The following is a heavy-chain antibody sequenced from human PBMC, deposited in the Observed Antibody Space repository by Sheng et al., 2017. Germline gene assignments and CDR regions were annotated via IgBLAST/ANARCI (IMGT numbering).Heavy chain of an antibody. D-gene: IGHD5-18*01. V-gene: IGHV3-30*04. CDR2: ISYDGSNK. Sequence: QVQLVESGGGVVQPGRSLRLSCAASGFTFSSYAMHWVRQAPGKGLEWVAVISYDGSNKYYADSVKGRFTISRDNSKNTLYLQMNSLRAEDTAVYYCAAVDTHYGMDVWGQGTTVTVSS. CDR3: AAVDTHYGMDV. J-gene: IGHJ6*02. CDR1: GFTFSSYA.